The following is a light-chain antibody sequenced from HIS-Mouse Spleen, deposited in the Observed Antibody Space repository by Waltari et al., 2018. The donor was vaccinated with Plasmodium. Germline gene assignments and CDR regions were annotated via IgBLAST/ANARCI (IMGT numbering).Light chain of an antibody. CDR2: GAS. CDR1: QSVCSN. J-gene: IGKJ3*01. V-gene: IGKV3-15*01. CDR3: QQYNNCSFT. Sequence: EIVMTQSPATLSVSPGERATLYCRASQSVCSNLAWYQQKPDQAPRLLIYGASTRANGNPARFSGSGSGTEFTPTISSLQSAYFAVYYCQQYNNCSFTFGPGTEVDIK.